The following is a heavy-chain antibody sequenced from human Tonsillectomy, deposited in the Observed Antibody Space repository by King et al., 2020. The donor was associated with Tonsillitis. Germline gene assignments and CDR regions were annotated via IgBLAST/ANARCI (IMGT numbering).Heavy chain of an antibody. CDR2: IYYSGST. J-gene: IGHJ6*02. V-gene: IGHV4-59*01. CDR1: GDSITSYY. Sequence: QLQESGPGLVKPSETLSLTCTVSGDSITSYYWSWIRQPPGKGLEWIGYIYYSGSTNYNPSLKSRVTISVDTSKNQLSLKLSSVTAADTAIYYCARDSHYYYGMDVWGQGPTVTVSS. CDR3: ARDSHYYYGMDV.